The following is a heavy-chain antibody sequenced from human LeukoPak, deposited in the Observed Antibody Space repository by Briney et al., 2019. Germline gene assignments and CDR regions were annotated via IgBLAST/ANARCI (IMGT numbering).Heavy chain of an antibody. Sequence: GGSLRLSFAASGFTFSSYAMHWVRQAPGKGLEWVAVISYDGSNKYYADSVKGRFTISRDNSKNTLYLQMNSLRAEDTAVYYCARAGWELESWDYWGQGTLVTVSS. V-gene: IGHV3-30-3*01. CDR2: ISYDGSNK. CDR3: ARAGWELESWDY. CDR1: GFTFSSYA. D-gene: IGHD1-26*01. J-gene: IGHJ4*02.